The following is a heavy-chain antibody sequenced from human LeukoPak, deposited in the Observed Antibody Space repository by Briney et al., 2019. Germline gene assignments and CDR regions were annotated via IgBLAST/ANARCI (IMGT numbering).Heavy chain of an antibody. CDR1: GVSFSGYY. J-gene: IGHJ6*02. CDR3: ARTYDFWSGSPLGGMDV. Sequence: SETLSLTCAVYGVSFSGYYWSWIRQPPGKGLEWIGQISGSGRTNYNPSLKSRLTMSANTSENQFSLRLSSVTAADTAVYYCARTYDFWSGSPLGGMDVWGQGTTVTVSS. D-gene: IGHD3-3*01. V-gene: IGHV4-34*01. CDR2: ISGSGRT.